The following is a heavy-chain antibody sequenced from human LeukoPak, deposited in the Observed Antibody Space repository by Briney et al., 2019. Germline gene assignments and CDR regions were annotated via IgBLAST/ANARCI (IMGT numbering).Heavy chain of an antibody. Sequence: ASVKVSCKASGYTFTGHYMHWVRQAPGQGLEWMGIINPSGGSTSYAQKFQGRVTMTRDMSTSTVYMELSSLRSEDTAVYYCARGTTYSSLKFDPWGQGTLVTVSS. CDR2: INPSGGST. J-gene: IGHJ5*02. CDR3: ARGTTYSSLKFDP. V-gene: IGHV1-46*01. CDR1: GYTFTGHY. D-gene: IGHD6-13*01.